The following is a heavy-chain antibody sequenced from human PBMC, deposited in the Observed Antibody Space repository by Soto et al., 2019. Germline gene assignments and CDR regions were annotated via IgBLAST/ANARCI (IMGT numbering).Heavy chain of an antibody. Sequence: EVQLVESGGGLVQPGGSLRLSCAASGFNVSSNYMNWVRQAPGKGLEWVSVLYTGGVTFYADSVKGRFTISRDNSKNTLFLQMNSLRVEDTAVYFCARRWDLGLCGQGTLVTVSS. V-gene: IGHV3-66*04. CDR1: GFNVSSNY. CDR2: LYTGGVT. J-gene: IGHJ5*02. CDR3: ARRWDLGL. D-gene: IGHD1-26*01.